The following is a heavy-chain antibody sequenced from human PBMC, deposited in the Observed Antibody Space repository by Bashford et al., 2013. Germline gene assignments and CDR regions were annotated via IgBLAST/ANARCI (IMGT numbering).Heavy chain of an antibody. CDR3: ARYHTSSLPWFDS. D-gene: IGHD6-13*01. V-gene: IGHV4-59*10. J-gene: IGHJ5*01. CDR2: VYTSGNP. Sequence: SETLSLTCAVYGGSFSGYYWSWIRQPPGKGLEWIGRVYTSGNPNYNPSLKSRVTMSVDTSKNQFSLNLTSVTAADTAVYYCARYHTSSLPWFDSWGQGTLVTVSS. CDR1: GGSFSGYY.